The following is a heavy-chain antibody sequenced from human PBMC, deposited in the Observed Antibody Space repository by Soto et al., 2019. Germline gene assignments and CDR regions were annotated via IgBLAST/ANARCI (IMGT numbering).Heavy chain of an antibody. V-gene: IGHV4-4*07. CDR2: IYTSGST. CDR3: ARADPRVGYYDSSGYNWYFDL. J-gene: IGHJ2*01. Sequence: QVQLQESGPGLVKPSETLSLTCTVSGGSISSYYWSWIRQPAGKGLEWIGRIYTSGSTNYNPSLKCRVTMSVDTSKNHFSLKLSSVTAADTAVYYCARADPRVGYYDSSGYNWYFDLWGRGTLVTVSS. CDR1: GGSISSYY. D-gene: IGHD3-22*01.